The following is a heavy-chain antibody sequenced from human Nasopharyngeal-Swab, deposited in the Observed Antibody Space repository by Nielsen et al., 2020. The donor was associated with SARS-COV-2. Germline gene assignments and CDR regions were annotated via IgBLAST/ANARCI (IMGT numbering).Heavy chain of an antibody. D-gene: IGHD6-19*01. Sequence: GESLKISCEASGFSFPTHGMHWVRQAPGKRPEWVALIWFDGSNKYFVDSVKGRFTISRDNSKNTVYLLMSSLRAEDTAVYYCARDPGAFAEAVAWFDPWGQGTLVTVSS. J-gene: IGHJ5*02. V-gene: IGHV3-33*01. CDR3: ARDPGAFAEAVAWFDP. CDR2: IWFDGSNK. CDR1: GFSFPTHG.